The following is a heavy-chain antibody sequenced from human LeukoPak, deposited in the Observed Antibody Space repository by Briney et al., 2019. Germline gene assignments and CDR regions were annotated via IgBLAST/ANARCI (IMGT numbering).Heavy chain of an antibody. Sequence: PSEALSLTCTVSGGSISNYYWSWIRQPPGKGLEWIGYIYNSGSTNHNPSLKSRVTISVDTSKNQFSLKLSSVTAADTAIYYCARHAESGSDRFDYWGQGTLVTVSS. V-gene: IGHV4-59*01. CDR2: IYNSGST. CDR3: ARHAESGSDRFDY. CDR1: GGSISNYY. D-gene: IGHD5-12*01. J-gene: IGHJ4*02.